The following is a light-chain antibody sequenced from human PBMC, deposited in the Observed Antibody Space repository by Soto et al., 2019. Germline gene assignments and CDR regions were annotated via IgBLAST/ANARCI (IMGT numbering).Light chain of an antibody. J-gene: IGLJ3*02. CDR2: EVS. CDR3: SSYSSSSTICV. Sequence: QSALTQPASVSGSLGQSITIPCTATSSDVGGYKYVSWYQQHPGKAPRLMIYEVSNRPSGVSNRFSGSKSGNTASLTISGLQAEDEADYYCSSYSSSSTICVFGGGTKLTVL. V-gene: IGLV2-14*01. CDR1: SSDVGGYKY.